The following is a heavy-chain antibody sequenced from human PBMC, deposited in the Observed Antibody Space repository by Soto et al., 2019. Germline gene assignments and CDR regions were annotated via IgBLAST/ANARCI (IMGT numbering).Heavy chain of an antibody. Sequence: PSETLSLTCTVSGGSVNNNYWSWIRQPPGRGLEWIGYIFSSGGTNYNPSFETRVAISVDTSKNQLSLKLRSVTAADTAVYYCARGGDNSPWYYSLWGQGTLVTVSS. J-gene: IGHJ4*02. CDR1: GGSVNNNY. V-gene: IGHV4-59*02. CDR2: IFSSGGT. CDR3: ARGGDNSPWYYSL. D-gene: IGHD3-10*01.